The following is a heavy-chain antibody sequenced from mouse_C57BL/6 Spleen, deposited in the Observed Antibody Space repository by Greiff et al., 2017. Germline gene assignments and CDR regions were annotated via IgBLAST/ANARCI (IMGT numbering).Heavy chain of an antibody. CDR2: IDPSDSYT. V-gene: IGHV1-59*01. J-gene: IGHJ2*01. CDR3: ARRLGRGNYFDY. D-gene: IGHD4-1*01. Sequence: QVQLQQPGAELVRPGTSVKLSCKASGYTFTSYWMHWVKQRPGQGLEWIGVIDPSDSYTNYNQKFKGKATLTVDTSSSPAYMQLSSLTSEDSAVYYCARRLGRGNYFDYWGQGTTLTVSS. CDR1: GYTFTSYW.